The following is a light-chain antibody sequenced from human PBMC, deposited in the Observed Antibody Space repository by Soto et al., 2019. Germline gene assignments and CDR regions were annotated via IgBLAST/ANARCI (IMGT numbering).Light chain of an antibody. J-gene: IGLJ1*01. CDR1: SSDVGGYTY. Sequence: QSALTQPRSVSGSPGQSVTISCTGTSSDVGGYTYVSWYQQHPGKAPKLMIYDVSERPSGVPDRFSGPKSGNTASLTISGLQAEDEADYYCCSYAGTYTYVFGTGTKVTVL. V-gene: IGLV2-11*01. CDR2: DVS. CDR3: CSYAGTYTYV.